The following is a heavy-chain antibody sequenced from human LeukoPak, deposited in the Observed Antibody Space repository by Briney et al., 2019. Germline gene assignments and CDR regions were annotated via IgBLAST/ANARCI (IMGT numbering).Heavy chain of an antibody. Sequence: GGSLRLSCAASGFAFYNYGMIWVRQAPGKGLEWVSDITSSGAGTSYADSVKGQFTISRDNSKDMLYLQMNSLRVEDTAVYYCARASRVTNRLDAFDIWGQGTMVTVSS. CDR3: ARASRVTNRLDAFDI. J-gene: IGHJ3*02. D-gene: IGHD2-21*02. CDR2: ITSSGAGT. V-gene: IGHV3-23*01. CDR1: GFAFYNYG.